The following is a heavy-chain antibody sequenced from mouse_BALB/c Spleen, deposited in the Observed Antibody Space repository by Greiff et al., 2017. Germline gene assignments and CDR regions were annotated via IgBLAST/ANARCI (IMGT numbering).Heavy chain of an antibody. Sequence: VQLQQSGAELVRSGASVKLSCTASGFNIKDYYMHWVKQRPEQGLEWIGWIDPENGDTEYAPKFQGKATMTADTSSNTAYLQLSSLTSEDTAVYYCNALDGYDVAYGGQGTLVTVSA. CDR1: GFNIKDYY. V-gene: IGHV14-4*02. CDR2: IDPENGDT. CDR3: NALDGYDVAY. D-gene: IGHD2-2*01. J-gene: IGHJ3*01.